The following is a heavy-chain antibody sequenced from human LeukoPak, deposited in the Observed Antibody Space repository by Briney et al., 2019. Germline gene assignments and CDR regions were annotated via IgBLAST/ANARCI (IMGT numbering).Heavy chain of an antibody. V-gene: IGHV3-30*02. CDR3: AKDKYSPFDY. CDR1: GFTFSSYG. Sequence: GGSLRLSCAASGFTFSSYGMHWVRQAPGKWLEWVAFIRYDGSNRYYADSVKGRFTISRDSSKNTLYLQMNSLRAEDTAVYYCAKDKYSPFDYWGQGTLVTVSS. D-gene: IGHD5-18*01. J-gene: IGHJ4*02. CDR2: IRYDGSNR.